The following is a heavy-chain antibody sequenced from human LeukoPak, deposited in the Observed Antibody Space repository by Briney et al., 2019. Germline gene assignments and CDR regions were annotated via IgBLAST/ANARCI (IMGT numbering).Heavy chain of an antibody. V-gene: IGHV3-30*02. CDR3: AKSNSNDAYNAFDI. J-gene: IGHJ3*02. CDR1: GFTFSRYG. CDR2: MRYYGIEK. D-gene: IGHD1-20*01. Sequence: GGSLRLSCAASGFTFSRYGMHWVRQAPGKGLEWVAFMRYYGIEKDHADSVNGRFTISRYNSKNTVYLHMNSLRAEDTAVYYCAKSNSNDAYNAFDIWGQGTMVTVSS.